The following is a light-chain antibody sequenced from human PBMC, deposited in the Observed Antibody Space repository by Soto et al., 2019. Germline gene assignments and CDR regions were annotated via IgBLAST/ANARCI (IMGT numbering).Light chain of an antibody. J-gene: IGLJ1*01. V-gene: IGLV2-14*03. CDR2: DVS. CDR1: SSDVGAYNF. Sequence: QSVLTQPASVSGSPGQSITISCTGTSSDVGAYNFVSWYQQYPGKAPKLMIYDVSNRPSEVSYRFSGSKSGNTASLTISGLQAEDEADYYCSSYTTITTYVFGTGTKVTVL. CDR3: SSYTTITTYV.